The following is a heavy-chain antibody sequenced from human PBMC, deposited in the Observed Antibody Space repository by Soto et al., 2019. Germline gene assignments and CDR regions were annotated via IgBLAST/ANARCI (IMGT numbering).Heavy chain of an antibody. CDR3: ARDPPRPGVYYMDV. Sequence: EVQLVESGGGLVQPGGYLRLSCAASGFTVSSNYMSWVRQAPGKGLEWVSVIYSGGSTYYADSVKGRFTISRHNSKNTLYLQMNSLRAEDTAVYYCARDPPRPGVYYMDVWGKGTTVTVSS. CDR1: GFTVSSNY. CDR2: IYSGGST. J-gene: IGHJ6*03. V-gene: IGHV3-53*04.